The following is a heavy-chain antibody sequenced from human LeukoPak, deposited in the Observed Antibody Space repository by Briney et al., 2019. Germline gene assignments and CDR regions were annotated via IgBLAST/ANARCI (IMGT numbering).Heavy chain of an antibody. D-gene: IGHD3-10*01. CDR2: IYTSGST. CDR1: GGSLSIYY. Sequence: PSETLSLTCTVSGGSLSIYYRSWIRQPAGKGLEWIGRIYTSGSTNYNPSLKSRVTMSVDTSKNQFSLKLSSVTAADTAVYYCARDLSNIRGVIDYWGQGTLVTVSS. CDR3: ARDLSNIRGVIDY. J-gene: IGHJ4*02. V-gene: IGHV4-4*07.